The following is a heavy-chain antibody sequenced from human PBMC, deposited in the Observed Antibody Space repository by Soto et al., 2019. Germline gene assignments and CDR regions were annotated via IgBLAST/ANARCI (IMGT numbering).Heavy chain of an antibody. Sequence: QITLKESGPALVKPTQTLTLTCTFSGFSLSTSGVGVGWIRQPPGKALEWLAPISWDDNERFSPSLRSSLTSTKDTSKNQVVITMNNMDPADTATYYCAHSGGRLSSCLNWFDAWGQGTLVTVSS. D-gene: IGHD3-16*01. V-gene: IGHV2-5*02. J-gene: IGHJ5*02. CDR2: ISWDDNE. CDR3: AHSGGRLSSCLNWFDA. CDR1: GFSLSTSGVG.